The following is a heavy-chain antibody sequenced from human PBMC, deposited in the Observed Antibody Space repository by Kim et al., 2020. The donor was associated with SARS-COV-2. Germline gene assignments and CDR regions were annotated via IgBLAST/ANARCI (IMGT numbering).Heavy chain of an antibody. D-gene: IGHD6-19*01. CDR1: GGSISSGGYY. CDR3: ARDGGDGGAGNRYFDY. V-gene: IGHV4-31*03. CDR2: IYYSGST. J-gene: IGHJ4*02. Sequence: SETLSLTCTVSGGSISSGGYYWSWIRQHPGKGLEWIGYIYYSGSTYYNPSLKSRVTISVDTSKNQFSLKLSSVTAADTAVYYCARDGGDGGAGNRYFDYWGQGTLVTVSS.